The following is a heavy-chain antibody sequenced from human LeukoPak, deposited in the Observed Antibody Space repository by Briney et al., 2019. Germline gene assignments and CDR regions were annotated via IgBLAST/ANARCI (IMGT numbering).Heavy chain of an antibody. D-gene: IGHD3-3*01. CDR3: AREGIFGGYFDY. J-gene: IGHJ4*02. CDR2: INPSGGST. CDR1: GYTFTSYY. V-gene: IGHV1-46*01. Sequence: GASVKVSCKASGYTFTSYYMHWVRQAPGQGLEWMGIINPSGGSTSYAQKFQGRVTTTRDTSISTAYMELSRLRSDDTAVYYCAREGIFGGYFDYWGQGTLVTVSS.